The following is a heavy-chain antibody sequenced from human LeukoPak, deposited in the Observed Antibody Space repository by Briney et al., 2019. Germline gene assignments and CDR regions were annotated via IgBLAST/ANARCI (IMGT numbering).Heavy chain of an antibody. V-gene: IGHV3-48*04. CDR2: ISSSGSTI. CDR1: GFTFSAYS. J-gene: IGHJ6*04. CDR3: AELGITMIGDV. D-gene: IGHD3-10*02. Sequence: GGSLRLSCAASGFTFSAYSMNWVRQAPGKGLEWVSYISSSGSTIYYADSVKGRFTISRGNAKNSLYLQMNSLRAEDTAVYYCAELGITMIGDVWGKGTTVTISS.